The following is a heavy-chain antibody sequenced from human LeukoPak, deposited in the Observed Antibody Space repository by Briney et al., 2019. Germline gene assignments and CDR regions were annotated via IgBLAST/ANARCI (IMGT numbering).Heavy chain of an antibody. Sequence: SETLSLTCSVSGGSFSSYYWSWIRQTPGKGPEWIAYIHYSGSTNYNPSLKSRVTISVDTSKNQFSLKLSSVTAADTAVYYCARVPTVTFFDYWGQGTLVTVSS. J-gene: IGHJ4*02. CDR2: IHYSGST. V-gene: IGHV4-59*12. CDR3: ARVPTVTFFDY. D-gene: IGHD4-17*01. CDR1: GGSFSSYY.